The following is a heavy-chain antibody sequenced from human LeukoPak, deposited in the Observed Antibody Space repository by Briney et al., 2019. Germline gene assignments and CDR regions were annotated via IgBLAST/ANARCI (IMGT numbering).Heavy chain of an antibody. CDR2: IRGSSTYI. D-gene: IGHD1-14*01. CDR1: GFTFSSYS. J-gene: IGHJ4*02. Sequence: GGSLRLSCAASGFTFSSYSMNWVRQAPGKGLEWVSSIRGSSTYIYYADSVRGRFTISRDNAKNSLYLQMNSLRAEDTAVYYCAREICGGTTCRSLDYWGQGTLVTVSS. CDR3: AREICGGTTCRSLDY. V-gene: IGHV3-21*01.